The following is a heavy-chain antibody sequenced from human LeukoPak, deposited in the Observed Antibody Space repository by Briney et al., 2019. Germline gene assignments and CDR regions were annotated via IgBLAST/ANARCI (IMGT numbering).Heavy chain of an antibody. CDR1: GFTFSSYA. Sequence: GGSLRLSCEASGFTFSSYAMSWVRQAPGKGLEWVSGISGSGGSTYYADSVKGRFTISRGNSKKTLYLQMNSLRAEDTAVYYCAKDSIAAAGTDLDYWGQGTLVTVSS. CDR3: AKDSIAAAGTDLDY. V-gene: IGHV3-23*01. CDR2: ISGSGGST. J-gene: IGHJ4*02. D-gene: IGHD6-13*01.